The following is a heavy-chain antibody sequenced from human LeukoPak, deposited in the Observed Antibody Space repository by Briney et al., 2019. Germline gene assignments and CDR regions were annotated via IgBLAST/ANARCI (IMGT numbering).Heavy chain of an antibody. CDR1: GGSISSYY. J-gene: IGHJ4*02. V-gene: IGHV4-4*07. D-gene: IGHD5-18*01. CDR2: IYTSGST. CDR3: ARIAHTAMDTYYFDY. Sequence: SETLSLTCTVSGGSISSYYWSWIRQPAGKGLEWIGRIYTSGSTNYNPSLKSRVTISVDTSKNQFSLKLSSVTAADTAVYYCARIAHTAMDTYYFDYWGQGTLVTVSS.